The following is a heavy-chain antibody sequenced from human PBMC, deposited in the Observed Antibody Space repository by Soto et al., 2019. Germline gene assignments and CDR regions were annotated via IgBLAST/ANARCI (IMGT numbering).Heavy chain of an antibody. J-gene: IGHJ6*02. Sequence: SGPTLVNPTETLTLTCTVSGFSLTTGKMGVSWIRQPPGKALEWLAHIFSDNERSYSTSLQGRLTISKDTSGSQVVLSMTNVDPVDTATYYCARMNVDSYQVYYARDVGGQGTTVTVSS. D-gene: IGHD4-17*01. CDR3: ARMNVDSYQVYYARDV. V-gene: IGHV2-26*01. CDR1: GFSLTTGKMG. CDR2: IFSDNER.